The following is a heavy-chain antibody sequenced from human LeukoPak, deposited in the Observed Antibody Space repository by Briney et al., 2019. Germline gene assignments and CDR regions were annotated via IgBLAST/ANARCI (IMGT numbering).Heavy chain of an antibody. Sequence: GGSLRLSCAASGFTFSSYAMHWVRQAPGKGLEWVANIKQDGSEKYYVDSVKGRFTISRDNAKNSLYLQMNSLRAEDTAVYYCAREVTRTYDSSGYYSPTDAFDIWGQGTMVTVSS. CDR2: IKQDGSEK. J-gene: IGHJ3*02. CDR1: GFTFSSYA. D-gene: IGHD3-22*01. V-gene: IGHV3-7*01. CDR3: AREVTRTYDSSGYYSPTDAFDI.